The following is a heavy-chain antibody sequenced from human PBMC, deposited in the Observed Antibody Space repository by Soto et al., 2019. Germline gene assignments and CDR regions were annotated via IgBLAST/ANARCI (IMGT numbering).Heavy chain of an antibody. CDR1: GFTFSNAW. J-gene: IGHJ4*02. V-gene: IGHV3-15*01. D-gene: IGHD3-16*02. CDR3: TTDGHDYVWGSYRGYHVDY. CDR2: IKSKTDGGTT. Sequence: EVQLVESGGGLVKPGGSLRLSCAASGFTFSNAWMSWVRQAPGKGLEWVGRIKSKTDGGTTDYAAPVKGRFTISRDDSKNTLYLQMNSLKTEGTAVYYCTTDGHDYVWGSYRGYHVDYWGQGTLVTVSS.